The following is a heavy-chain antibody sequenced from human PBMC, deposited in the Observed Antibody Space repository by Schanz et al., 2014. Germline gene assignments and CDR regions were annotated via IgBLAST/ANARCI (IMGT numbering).Heavy chain of an antibody. CDR1: GFTFSAYW. Sequence: VQVVESGGGVVQPGRSQRLSCAASGFTFSAYWMTWVRQAPGKGLEWVSTISGSGGSTYYADSVKGRFTISRDNSKNTLSLQLNSLRADDTAVYYCAKHLYQYNYYGMDVWGQGTTVTVSS. CDR3: AKHLYQYNYYGMDV. J-gene: IGHJ6*02. D-gene: IGHD2-2*02. V-gene: IGHV3-23*04. CDR2: ISGSGGST.